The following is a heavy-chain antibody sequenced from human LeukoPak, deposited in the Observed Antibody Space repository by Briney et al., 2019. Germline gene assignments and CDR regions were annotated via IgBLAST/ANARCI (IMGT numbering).Heavy chain of an antibody. CDR2: IESDGITT. V-gene: IGHV3-74*01. CDR1: GFTFSSYW. CDR3: AGGYYYDSSGYPGDY. D-gene: IGHD3-22*01. Sequence: GGSLRLSCTASGFTFSSYWMHWVRQAPGKGLVWVSRIESDGITTRYADSVKGRFTISRDNAKSTVYLQMSSLRVEDTAVYYCAGGYYYDSSGYPGDYWGQGTLVTVSS. J-gene: IGHJ4*02.